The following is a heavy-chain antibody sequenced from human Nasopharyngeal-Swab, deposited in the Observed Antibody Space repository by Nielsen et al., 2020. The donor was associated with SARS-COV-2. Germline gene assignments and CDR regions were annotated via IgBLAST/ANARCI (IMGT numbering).Heavy chain of an antibody. D-gene: IGHD6-25*01. CDR2: IIHTGVT. CDR3: AKGRQRLPFDAFDI. V-gene: IGHV4-34*12. Sequence: SETLSLTCAVYSGSFSGYYWSWVRQPPGKGLEWIGEIIHTGVTNYNPSLKSRVTMSIDASRSQFSLSPSSVTAADTAVYYCAKGRQRLPFDAFDIWGQGTVVTVSS. J-gene: IGHJ3*02. CDR1: SGSFSGYY.